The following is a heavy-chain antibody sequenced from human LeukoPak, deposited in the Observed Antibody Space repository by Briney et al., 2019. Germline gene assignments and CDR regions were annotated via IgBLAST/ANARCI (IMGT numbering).Heavy chain of an antibody. J-gene: IGHJ4*02. V-gene: IGHV4-61*02. CDR3: AREGDQHLDGRYYYFDY. D-gene: IGHD3-10*01. Sequence: SQTLFLTCTVSGGSINSGTYYWTWIRQPAGRGLEWIGRIYTSGSTNYNPSLKSRVTISVYTSTNQFSLKLRSVTAADTAVYYCAREGDQHLDGRYYYFDYWGQGTLVTVSS. CDR1: GGSINSGTYY. CDR2: IYTSGST.